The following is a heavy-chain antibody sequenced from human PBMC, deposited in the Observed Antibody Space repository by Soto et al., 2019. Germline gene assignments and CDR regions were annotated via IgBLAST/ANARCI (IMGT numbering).Heavy chain of an antibody. D-gene: IGHD2-2*01. CDR1: GFTFSSYA. Sequence: QVQLVESGGGVVQPGRSLRLSCAASGFTFSSYAMHWVRQAPGKGLEWVAVISYDGSNKYYADSVKGRFTISRDNSKNTLYLQMNSLRAEDTAVYYCAGDYTTGSSTSYYGMDVWGQGTTVTGSS. CDR3: AGDYTTGSSTSYYGMDV. J-gene: IGHJ6*02. V-gene: IGHV3-30-3*01. CDR2: ISYDGSNK.